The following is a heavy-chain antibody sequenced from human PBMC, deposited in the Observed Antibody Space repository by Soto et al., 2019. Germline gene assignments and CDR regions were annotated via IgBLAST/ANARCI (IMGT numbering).Heavy chain of an antibody. CDR2: ISPLKGRT. D-gene: IGHD4-17*01. CDR3: ALDYGDRPEYFKH. J-gene: IGHJ1*01. Sequence: QVQLVQSGPDLKRPGASMKVSCKASGYTFTSYGISWVRQAPGQGLEWMAWISPLKGRTQYSQKATGRVPLSTDTSSITAYMERTTLRVDATAVYYCALDYGDRPEYFKHWGQGTLVTVS. CDR1: GYTFTSYG. V-gene: IGHV1-18*04.